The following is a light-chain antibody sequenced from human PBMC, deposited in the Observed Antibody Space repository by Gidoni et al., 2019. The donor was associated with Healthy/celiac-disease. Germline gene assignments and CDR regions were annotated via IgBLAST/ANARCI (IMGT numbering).Light chain of an antibody. Sequence: QSVLTQPPSVSWAPGQRVTISCTGSRSNIGAGYDVHWYQQIPGTAPKLLIYGNSNRPSGVPDRFSGSKSGTSASLAITGLQAEDEADYYCQSYDSSLSGVVFGGGTKLTVL. CDR2: GNS. V-gene: IGLV1-40*01. CDR3: QSYDSSLSGVV. CDR1: RSNIGAGYD. J-gene: IGLJ2*01.